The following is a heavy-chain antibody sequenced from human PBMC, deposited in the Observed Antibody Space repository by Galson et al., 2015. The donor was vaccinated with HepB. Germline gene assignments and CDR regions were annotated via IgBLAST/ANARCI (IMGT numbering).Heavy chain of an antibody. CDR3: AKGAGFWADTRLDY. CDR2: ISGSGGST. CDR1: GFTFSNYA. Sequence: SLRLSCAASGFTFSNYAMSWVRQAPGKGLEWVSAISGSGGSTYYADSVKGRFTISRDSSENTLYLQMNSLRAEDTAVYYCAKGAGFWADTRLDYWGQGTLVTVSS. J-gene: IGHJ4*02. V-gene: IGHV3-23*01. D-gene: IGHD3-16*01.